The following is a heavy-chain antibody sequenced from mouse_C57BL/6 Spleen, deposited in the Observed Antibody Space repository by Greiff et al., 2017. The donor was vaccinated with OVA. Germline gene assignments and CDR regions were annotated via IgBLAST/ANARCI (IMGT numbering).Heavy chain of an antibody. CDR2: IDPADGET. Sequence: VQLQQSGAELVKPGASVKLSCTASGFTIKDYYMHWVKQRPEQGLAWLGRIDPADGETKYAPKFQGKATITADTSSNTAYLQLSSLTSEDTAGYYSAKSYYNGSSYGYYFDYWGQGTTLTVSA. V-gene: IGHV14-2*01. CDR3: AKSYYNGSSYGYYFDY. CDR1: GFTIKDYY. J-gene: IGHJ2*01. D-gene: IGHD1-1*01.